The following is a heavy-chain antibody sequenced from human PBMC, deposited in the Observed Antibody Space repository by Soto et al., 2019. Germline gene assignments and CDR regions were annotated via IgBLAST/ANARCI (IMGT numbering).Heavy chain of an antibody. CDR1: GFTFSSYA. V-gene: IGHV3-30-3*01. CDR2: ISYDGSNK. CDR3: ARRGTEYCSGGSCISGTFDI. J-gene: IGHJ3*02. Sequence: QVQLVESGGGVVQPGRSLRLSCAASGFTFSSYAMHWVRQAPGKGLEWVAVISYDGSNKYYADSVKGRFTISRDNSKNTLYLQMNSLRAEDTAVYYCARRGTEYCSGGSCISGTFDIWGQGTMVTVSS. D-gene: IGHD2-15*01.